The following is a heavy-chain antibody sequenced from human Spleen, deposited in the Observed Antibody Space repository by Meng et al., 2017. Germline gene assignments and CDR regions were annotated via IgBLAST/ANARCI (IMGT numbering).Heavy chain of an antibody. J-gene: IGHJ4*02. D-gene: IGHD5-18*01. CDR2: INPKSGDT. V-gene: IGHV1-2*06. CDR1: GYNFPDYY. Sequence: ASVKVSCKPSGYNFPDYYIHWVRRAPGQGLEWMGRINPKSGDTHYAQKFQARVTMTGDKSISTAYLQWSSLKASDTAMYYCARGGHGVQLWFLYWGQGTLVTVSS. CDR3: ARGGHGVQLWFLY.